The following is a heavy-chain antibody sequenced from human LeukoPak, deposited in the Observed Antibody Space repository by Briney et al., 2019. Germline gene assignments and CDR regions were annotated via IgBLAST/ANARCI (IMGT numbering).Heavy chain of an antibody. D-gene: IGHD6-19*01. CDR2: ISGGGDST. CDR3: GGIAVADTHRVFGMDV. J-gene: IGHJ6*02. Sequence: PGGSLRLSCAASGFTFNNYAMRWVRQAPGKGLEWVSGISGGGDSTFYADSVKGRFTISRDNAKNSLYLQMNSLRAEDTAVYYCGGIAVADTHRVFGMDVWGQGTTVTVSS. V-gene: IGHV3-23*01. CDR1: GFTFNNYA.